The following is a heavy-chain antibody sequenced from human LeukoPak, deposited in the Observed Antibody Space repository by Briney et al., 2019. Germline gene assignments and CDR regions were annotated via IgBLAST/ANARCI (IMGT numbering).Heavy chain of an antibody. CDR2: INAGNGNT. Sequence: ASVKVSFKASGYTFTSYAMHWGRQAPGQRLEWMGWINAGNGNTKYSQEFQGRVTITRDTSASTAYMELSSLRSEHMAVYYCARASIAVAGTNFDYWGQGTLVTVSS. CDR3: ARASIAVAGTNFDY. CDR1: GYTFTSYA. V-gene: IGHV1-3*03. D-gene: IGHD6-19*01. J-gene: IGHJ4*02.